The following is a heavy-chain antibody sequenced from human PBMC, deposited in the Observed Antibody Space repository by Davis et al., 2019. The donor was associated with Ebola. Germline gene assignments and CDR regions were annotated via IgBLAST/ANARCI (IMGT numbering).Heavy chain of an antibody. D-gene: IGHD3-22*01. CDR2: INVNGANT. CDR1: GFTFSSYP. Sequence: GGSLRLSCAVSGFTFSSYPMGWVRQAPGEGLEWVSGINVNGANTYYTDSVKGRFTISRDNSKNTLFLHMNSLRVEDTAVYYCAAYYYDSSGYSGYWGQGTLVTVSS. J-gene: IGHJ4*02. CDR3: AAYYYDSSGYSGY. V-gene: IGHV3-23*01.